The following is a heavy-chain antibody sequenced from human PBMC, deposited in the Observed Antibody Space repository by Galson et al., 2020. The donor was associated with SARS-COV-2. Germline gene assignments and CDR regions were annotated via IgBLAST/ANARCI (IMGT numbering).Heavy chain of an antibody. V-gene: IGHV1-18*04. CDR1: GYTFTSYG. CDR2: ISAYNGNT. Sequence: ASVTVSCKASGYTFTSYGISWVRQAPGQGLEWMGWISAYNGNTHYAQKLQGRVTMTTDTSTSTAYMELRSLRADDTAVYYCARDSGYYDFWSGYWKGKRFDPWGQGTLVTVSS. D-gene: IGHD3-3*01. J-gene: IGHJ5*02. CDR3: ARDSGYYDFWSGYWKGKRFDP.